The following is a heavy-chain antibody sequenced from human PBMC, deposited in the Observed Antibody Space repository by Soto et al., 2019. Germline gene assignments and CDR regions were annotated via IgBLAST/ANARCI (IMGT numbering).Heavy chain of an antibody. CDR2: IIPIFGTA. CDR3: ARASFKNYYYDSSGYSY. Sequence: QVHMVQSGAEVKKPGASVKVSCKASAYIFDVYILHWVRQAPKQGLEWMGGIIPIFGTANYAQKFQGRVTITADESTSTAYMELSSLRSEDTAVYYCARASFKNYYYDSSGYSYWGQGTLVTVSS. CDR1: AYIFDVYI. D-gene: IGHD3-22*01. J-gene: IGHJ4*02. V-gene: IGHV1-69*01.